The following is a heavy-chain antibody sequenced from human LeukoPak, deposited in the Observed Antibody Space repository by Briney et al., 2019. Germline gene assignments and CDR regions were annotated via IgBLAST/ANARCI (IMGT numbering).Heavy chain of an antibody. CDR1: GASIRSYY. V-gene: IGHV4-4*07. Sequence: SETLSLTCSVSGASIRSYYWSWIRQPAGKGLEWIGRMYNSGSTDYNPSLKSRVTMSVDTSKNQFSLKLSSVTAADTAVYYCARDTIEVGAQPSNWFDPWGQGTLVTVSS. J-gene: IGHJ5*02. CDR2: MYNSGST. CDR3: ARDTIEVGAQPSNWFDP. D-gene: IGHD1-26*01.